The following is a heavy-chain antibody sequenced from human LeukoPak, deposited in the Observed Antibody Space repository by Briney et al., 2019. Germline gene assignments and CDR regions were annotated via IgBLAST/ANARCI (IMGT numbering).Heavy chain of an antibody. CDR2: IYPAYPDT. CDR1: GCRFTSYW. J-gene: IGHJ4*02. CDR3: ARHGNAVPLYY. Sequence: GEALQISFQGSGCRFTSYWIGWVRQMPGKGLEWRRIIYPAYPDTRYSPSFQGQVTISSDKSTSAAYLQSSSLKASDTAMYYCARHGNAVPLYYWGQGTLVTVSS. D-gene: IGHD1-1*01. V-gene: IGHV5-51*01.